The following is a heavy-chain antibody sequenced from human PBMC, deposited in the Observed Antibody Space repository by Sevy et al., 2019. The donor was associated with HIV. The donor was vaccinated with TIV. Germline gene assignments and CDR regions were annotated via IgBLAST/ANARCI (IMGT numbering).Heavy chain of an antibody. Sequence: GGSLRLSCAASGFTFSSYSMNWVRQAPGKGLEWVSYISSSSSTIYYADSVKGRFTISRDNAKNSLYLQMNSLRDEDTAVYYRARDSRNEWHWSDPFDYWGQGTLVTVSS. V-gene: IGHV3-48*02. D-gene: IGHD2-8*02. CDR2: ISSSSSTI. CDR3: ARDSRNEWHWSDPFDY. J-gene: IGHJ4*02. CDR1: GFTFSSYS.